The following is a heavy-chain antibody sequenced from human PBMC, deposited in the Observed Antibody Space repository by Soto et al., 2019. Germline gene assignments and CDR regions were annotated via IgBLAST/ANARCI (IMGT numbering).Heavy chain of an antibody. CDR1: GGSISSYY. CDR3: ARDASIAVAGTSFYYYGMDV. J-gene: IGHJ6*02. Sequence: SETLSLTCTVSGGSISSYYWSWIRQPPGKGLEWIGYIYYSGSTNYNPSLKSRVTISVDTSKNQFSLKLSSVTAADTAVYYCARDASIAVAGTSFYYYGMDVWGQGTTVTVSS. V-gene: IGHV4-59*01. D-gene: IGHD6-19*01. CDR2: IYYSGST.